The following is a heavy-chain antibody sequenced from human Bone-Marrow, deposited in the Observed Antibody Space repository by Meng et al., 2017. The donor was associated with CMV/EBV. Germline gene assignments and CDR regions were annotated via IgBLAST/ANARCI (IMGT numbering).Heavy chain of an antibody. CDR2: IQVIGHT. V-gene: IGHV4-4*07. CDR3: AGSRPGGGACDY. D-gene: IGHD3-16*01. J-gene: IGHJ4*02. Sequence: QGPIQESGQGLLKPSGTLSLTCIVSGASIKNYNWNWVRQPAGQGLEWIGLIQVIGHTVYNPPLKSRVTVSLDASKSQFSLTLNSVTAADTATYYCAGSRPGGGACDYWGQGILVTVSS. CDR1: GASIKNYN.